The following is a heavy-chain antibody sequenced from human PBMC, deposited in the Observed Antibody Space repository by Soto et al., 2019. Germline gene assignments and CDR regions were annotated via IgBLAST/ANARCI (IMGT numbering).Heavy chain of an antibody. J-gene: IGHJ2*01. CDR2: ISSGSATI. D-gene: IGHD6-6*01. V-gene: IGHV3-48*02. CDR3: ARDSASYSSSSSSYWYFYL. Sequence: EVQLVESGGGLVQPGGSLRLSCAASGFTFSSYGMNWVRQAPGKGLEWVSYISSGSATIYYADSVKGRFTISRDNAKNSLYLQVDSLRDEDTAVFYCARDSASYSSSSSSYWYFYLWGRGTLVTVSS. CDR1: GFTFSSYG.